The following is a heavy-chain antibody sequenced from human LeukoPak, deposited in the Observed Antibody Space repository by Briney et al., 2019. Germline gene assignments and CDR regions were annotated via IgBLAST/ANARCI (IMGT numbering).Heavy chain of an antibody. CDR1: GYSISSGYY. CDR3: AGAVAGRVPFDY. CDR2: IYHSGST. D-gene: IGHD6-19*01. Sequence: SETLSLTCTVSGYSISSGYYWGWIRQPPGKGLEWIGSIYHSGSTYYNPSLKSRVTISVDTSKNQFSLKLSSVTAADTAVYYCAGAVAGRVPFDYWGQGTLVTVSS. V-gene: IGHV4-38-2*02. J-gene: IGHJ4*02.